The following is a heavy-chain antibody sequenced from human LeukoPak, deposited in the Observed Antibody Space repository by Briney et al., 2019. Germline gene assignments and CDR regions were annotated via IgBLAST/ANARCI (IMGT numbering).Heavy chain of an antibody. CDR2: IYYSGST. Sequence: SETLSLTCTVSGGSISSYYWSWLRQPPGKGLEWIGYIYYSGSTNYNPSLKSRVTISVDTSKKQFSLKLSSVTAADTAVYYCARDLYYYGSGSFWFDPWGQGTLVTVSS. CDR3: ARDLYYYGSGSFWFDP. D-gene: IGHD3-10*01. CDR1: GGSISSYY. J-gene: IGHJ5*02. V-gene: IGHV4-59*01.